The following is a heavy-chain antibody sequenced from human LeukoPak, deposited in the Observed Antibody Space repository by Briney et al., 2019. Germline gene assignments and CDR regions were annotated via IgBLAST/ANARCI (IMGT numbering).Heavy chain of an antibody. CDR1: GGSFSGYY. Sequence: KPSETLSLTCAVYGGSFSGYYWSWIRQPPGKGLEWIGEINHSGSTNYNPSLKSRVTISVDTSKNQFSLKLSSVTAADTAVYYCARASYYDYVWGSHYYFDYWGQGTLVTVSS. V-gene: IGHV4-34*01. J-gene: IGHJ4*02. CDR3: ARASYYDYVWGSHYYFDY. D-gene: IGHD3-16*01. CDR2: INHSGST.